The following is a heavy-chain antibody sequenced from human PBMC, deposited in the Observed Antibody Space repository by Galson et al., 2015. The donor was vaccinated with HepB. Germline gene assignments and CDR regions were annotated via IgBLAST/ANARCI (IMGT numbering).Heavy chain of an antibody. V-gene: IGHV3-7*01. CDR3: AGETYYDFWSGRPDAFDI. CDR2: IKQDGSEK. CDR1: GFTFSSYW. Sequence: LRLSCAASGFTFSSYWMSWVRQAPGKGLEWVANIKQDGSEKYYVDSVKGRFTISRDNAKNSLYLQMNSLRAEDTAVYYCAGETYYDFWSGRPDAFDIWGQGTMVTVSS. D-gene: IGHD3-3*01. J-gene: IGHJ3*02.